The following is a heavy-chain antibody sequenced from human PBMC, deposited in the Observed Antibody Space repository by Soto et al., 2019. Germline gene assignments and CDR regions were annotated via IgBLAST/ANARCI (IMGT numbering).Heavy chain of an antibody. D-gene: IGHD1-7*01. CDR3: AHRRVGTGTKGWFDP. Sequence: QITLKESGPTLVKPTQTLTLTCTFSGFSLTTSGVGVGWIRQPPGKALEWLALIYWDDDKRYSPSLKSRVTIPTATSKHQVVLTMTNLDPVDTATYYCAHRRVGTGTKGWFDPWGQGTLVTVSS. J-gene: IGHJ5*02. V-gene: IGHV2-5*02. CDR1: GFSLTTSGVG. CDR2: IYWDDDK.